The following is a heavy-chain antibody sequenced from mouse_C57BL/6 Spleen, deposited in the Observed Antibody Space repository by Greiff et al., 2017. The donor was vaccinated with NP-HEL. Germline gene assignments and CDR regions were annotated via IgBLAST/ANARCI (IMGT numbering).Heavy chain of an antibody. CDR3: ARAYYGYDVSSMDY. J-gene: IGHJ4*01. V-gene: IGHV1-4*01. CDR2: INPSSGYT. Sequence: VQLQQSGAELARPGASVKMSCKASGYTFTSYTMHWVKQRPGQGLEWIGYINPSSGYTKSNQKFKDKATLTADKSSSTAYMQLSSLTSEDSAVYYCARAYYGYDVSSMDYWGQGTSVTVSS. CDR1: GYTFTSYT. D-gene: IGHD2-9*01.